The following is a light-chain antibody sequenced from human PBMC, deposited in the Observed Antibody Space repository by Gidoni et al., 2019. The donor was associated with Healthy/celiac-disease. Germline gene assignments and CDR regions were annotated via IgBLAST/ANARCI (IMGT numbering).Light chain of an antibody. CDR1: SSDVGGYNY. CDR3: SSYAGSNNLL. J-gene: IGLJ3*02. V-gene: IGLV2-8*01. Sequence: QSALTQPPSAAGSPGQSVTISCTGTSSDVGGYNYVSWYQQHPGKAPKLMSYEVSKRPSGVPVRFSVSKSGNPASLTVSWLQAEDEADYYCSSYAGSNNLLFGGGTKLTVL. CDR2: EVS.